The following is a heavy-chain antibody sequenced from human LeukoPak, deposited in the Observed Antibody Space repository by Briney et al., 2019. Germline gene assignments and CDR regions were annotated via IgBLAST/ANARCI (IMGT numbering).Heavy chain of an antibody. CDR2: LRSSGSTI. CDR1: GFTFSDYY. D-gene: IGHD2-2*01. Sequence: GGSLRLSCAASGFTFSDYYMSWIRQAPGKGLEWVSYLRSSGSTIYYADSVKGRLTISRDNAKNSLYLQMNSLRAEDTAVYYCARVDCSSTSCYEFDYWGQGTLVTVSS. J-gene: IGHJ4*02. V-gene: IGHV3-11*04. CDR3: ARVDCSSTSCYEFDY.